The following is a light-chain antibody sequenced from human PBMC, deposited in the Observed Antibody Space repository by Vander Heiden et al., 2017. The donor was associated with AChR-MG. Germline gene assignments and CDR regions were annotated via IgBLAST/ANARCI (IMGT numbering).Light chain of an antibody. J-gene: IGKJ1*01. V-gene: IGKV1-5*01. Sequence: DIQTTQSPSTLSASAGDRDTITCRASRSISSWLAWYQQKTREAPKLLIYDAASLESGVPSRFSGSSCGTKYTLTISSRQADDFAANYCRQHNSNSPWTFGQGTKVEIK. CDR1: RSISSW. CDR2: DAA. CDR3: RQHNSNSPWT.